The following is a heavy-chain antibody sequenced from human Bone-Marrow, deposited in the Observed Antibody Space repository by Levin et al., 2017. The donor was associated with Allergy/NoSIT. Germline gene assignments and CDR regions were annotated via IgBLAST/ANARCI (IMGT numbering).Heavy chain of an antibody. CDR2: ILYDGSNK. CDR3: ARDRYRVTVFGEADKYYYYYYGMDV. D-gene: IGHD3-3*01. Sequence: GGSLRLSCAASAFPLSTYAMHWVRQAPGKGLEWVALILYDGSNKYYADSVKGRFTISRDNSKNTLYLQMNSLRADDTAVYYCARDRYRVTVFGEADKYYYYYYGMDVWGQGTTVTVSS. J-gene: IGHJ6*02. CDR1: AFPLSTYA. V-gene: IGHV3-30-3*01.